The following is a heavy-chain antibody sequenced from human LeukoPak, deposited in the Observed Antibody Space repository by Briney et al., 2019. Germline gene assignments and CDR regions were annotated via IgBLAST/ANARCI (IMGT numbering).Heavy chain of an antibody. CDR1: GDTFSTYA. Sequence: WESLRLTCSASGDTFSTYAMHWLRQAQCKWLDLVALKAHDGSKKNYVASVKGRFTISSDNSKNTLFLQMTSLKDEETDVYYCARPQKGYWLFPEFDYWGQGTLVTVSS. CDR2: KAHDGSKK. J-gene: IGHJ4*02. D-gene: IGHD3-22*01. CDR3: ARPQKGYWLFPEFDY. V-gene: IGHV3-30*01.